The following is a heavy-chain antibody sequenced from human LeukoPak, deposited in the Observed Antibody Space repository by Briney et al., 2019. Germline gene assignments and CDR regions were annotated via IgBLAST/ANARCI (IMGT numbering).Heavy chain of an antibody. CDR1: GFTFSSYG. CDR2: ISYDGSNK. CDR3: AKDVRYNWNVDV. D-gene: IGHD1-1*01. V-gene: IGHV3-30*18. Sequence: PGRSLRLSCAASGFTFSSYGMHWVRQAPGKGLEWVAVISYDGSNKYYADSAKGRFTISRDNSKNTLYLQMNSLRPEDTAVYYCAKDVRYNWNVDVWGKGTTVTVSS. J-gene: IGHJ6*04.